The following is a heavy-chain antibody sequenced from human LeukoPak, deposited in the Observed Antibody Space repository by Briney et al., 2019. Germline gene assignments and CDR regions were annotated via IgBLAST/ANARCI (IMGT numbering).Heavy chain of an antibody. V-gene: IGHV1-69*13. CDR3: AREGYCSSGSCYGAISWFDP. D-gene: IGHD2-15*01. J-gene: IGHJ5*02. CDR1: GGTFSSYA. Sequence: GASVKVSCKASGGTFSSYAISWVRQAPGQGLEWMGGIIPIFGTANYAQKFQGRVTITADESTSTAYMELSSLRSEDTAVYYCAREGYCSSGSCYGAISWFDPWGQGTLVTVSS. CDR2: IIPIFGTA.